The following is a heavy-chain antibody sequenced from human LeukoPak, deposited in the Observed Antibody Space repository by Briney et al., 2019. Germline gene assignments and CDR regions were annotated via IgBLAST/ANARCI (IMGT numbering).Heavy chain of an antibody. CDR2: IIPIFGTA. CDR1: GGTFSSHA. Sequence: SVKVSCKASGGTFSSHAISWVRQAPGQGLEWMGRIIPIFGTANYAQMFQGRVTITTDESTSTAYMELSSLRSEDTAVYYCARGPETYYYDSSGYYGHYYYYYMDVWGKGTTVTVSS. V-gene: IGHV1-69*05. J-gene: IGHJ6*03. D-gene: IGHD3-22*01. CDR3: ARGPETYYYDSSGYYGHYYYYYMDV.